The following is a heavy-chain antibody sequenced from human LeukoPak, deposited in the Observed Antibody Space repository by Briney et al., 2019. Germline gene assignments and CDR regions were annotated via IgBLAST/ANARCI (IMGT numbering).Heavy chain of an antibody. CDR1: GFTFDDYG. J-gene: IGHJ4*02. Sequence: GGSLRLSCAASGFTFDDYGLSWVRQVPGKGLEWVSGLNWNGASTGYADSVKGRFTISRDNAKNSLYLQMNSLRAEDTAVYYCAREASMITFGGVLDYWGQGTLVTVSS. D-gene: IGHD3-16*01. V-gene: IGHV3-20*04. CDR3: AREASMITFGGVLDY. CDR2: LNWNGAST.